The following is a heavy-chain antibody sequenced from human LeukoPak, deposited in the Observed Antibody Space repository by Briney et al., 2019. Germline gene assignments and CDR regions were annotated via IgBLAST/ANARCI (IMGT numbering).Heavy chain of an antibody. D-gene: IGHD2-2*01. J-gene: IGHJ6*04. CDR1: GGSISSYY. CDR3: ARDKGYCSSTSCDSDYGMDV. V-gene: IGHV4-59*01. Sequence: PSETLSLTCTVSGGSISSYYWSWIRQPPGKGLERIGYIYYSGSTNYNPSLKSRVNISVDTSKNQFSLKLSSVTAADTAVYYCARDKGYCSSTSCDSDYGMDVWGKGTTVTVSS. CDR2: IYYSGST.